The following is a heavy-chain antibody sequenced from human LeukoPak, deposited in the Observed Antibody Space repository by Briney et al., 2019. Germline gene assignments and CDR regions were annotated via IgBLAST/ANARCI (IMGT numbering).Heavy chain of an antibody. CDR2: INQDGSAE. Sequence: GGSLRLSCAASGFTFSTYSMSWVRQAPGKGLDRVASINQDGSAEYYVDSVRGRFTISRDNAKNSLYLQVNSLRVDDTAVYYCVRLFGGVTTFDYWGQGTLVTVSS. V-gene: IGHV3-7*01. D-gene: IGHD4-17*01. CDR1: GFTFSTYS. J-gene: IGHJ4*02. CDR3: VRLFGGVTTFDY.